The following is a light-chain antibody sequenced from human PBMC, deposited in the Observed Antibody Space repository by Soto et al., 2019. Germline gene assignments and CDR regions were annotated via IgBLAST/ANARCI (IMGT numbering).Light chain of an antibody. CDR1: SSDVGRHNL. V-gene: IGLV2-23*02. Sequence: QSVLTQPASVSGSPGQSITISCTGTSSDVGRHNLVSWYQQRPDQVPKLIIYEVNTRPSGVSNRFSASKSGSTASLTISGLQAEDEADYFCCSFVGSGTFNVFGTGTKVTVL. CDR2: EVN. CDR3: CSFVGSGTFNV. J-gene: IGLJ1*01.